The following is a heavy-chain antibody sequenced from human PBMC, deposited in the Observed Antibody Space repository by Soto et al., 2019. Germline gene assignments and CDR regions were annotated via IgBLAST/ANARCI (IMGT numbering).Heavy chain of an antibody. CDR2: IYYSGTT. V-gene: IGHV4-39*01. Sequence: QLQLQESGPGLVKPSETLSLTCTVSGASISSPSYYWGWIRQSPGKGLEWIGSIYYSGTTHYNPSLKSRVPVSADTANMQFSLSVSAVSAAGTASYYCVRQPDRPMAGDDWSQGTLVTVSS. CDR3: VRQPDRPMAGDD. CDR1: GASISSPSYY. J-gene: IGHJ4*02. D-gene: IGHD6-19*01.